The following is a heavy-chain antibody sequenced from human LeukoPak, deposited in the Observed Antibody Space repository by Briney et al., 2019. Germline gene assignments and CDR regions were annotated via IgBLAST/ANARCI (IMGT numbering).Heavy chain of an antibody. CDR1: GYTFTNHD. V-gene: IGHV1-3*03. CDR3: TLYNH. J-gene: IGHJ5*02. Sequence: ASVKVSCKTFGYTFTNHDIHWVRQAPGQRLEWVGCINPDNGNTQYSREFQGRVTFTRDTSASTAYMQLNSLTSEDMGVYYCTLYNHWGQGTQVTVSS. D-gene: IGHD2-2*02. CDR2: INPDNGNT.